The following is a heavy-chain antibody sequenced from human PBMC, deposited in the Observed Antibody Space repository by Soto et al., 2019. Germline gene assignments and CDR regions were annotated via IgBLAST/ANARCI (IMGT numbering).Heavy chain of an antibody. D-gene: IGHD5-12*01. V-gene: IGHV1-18*01. CDR1: GYIFVNYG. CDR2: ISPYTGNT. CDR3: VMVDKSVTPTTQDV. Sequence: QGQLVQSGDAVKNPGASVKVSCKASGYIFVNYGIAWVRQAPGQGLEWMGCISPYTGNTHAASKVQGRLTMTTDTSTSTAYMDLGSLTSDETAVYYWVMVDKSVTPTTQDVWGQGTTGTVAS. J-gene: IGHJ6*02.